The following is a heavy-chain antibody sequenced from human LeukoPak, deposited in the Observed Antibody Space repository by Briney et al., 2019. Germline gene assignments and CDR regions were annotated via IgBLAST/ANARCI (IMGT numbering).Heavy chain of an antibody. J-gene: IGHJ4*02. CDR2: ISGGSGNI. Sequence: GGSLRLSCSVSGFTFSNYALHWVRQAPGKGLEWVSLISGGSGNIYYVDSVKGRFSISRDNSKNTLYVQMTSLRAENTAIYYCAKGSDYYGSVTSKKTDWGQGTLVTVSS. V-gene: IGHV3-23*01. D-gene: IGHD3-10*01. CDR1: GFTFSNYA. CDR3: AKGSDYYGSVTSKKTD.